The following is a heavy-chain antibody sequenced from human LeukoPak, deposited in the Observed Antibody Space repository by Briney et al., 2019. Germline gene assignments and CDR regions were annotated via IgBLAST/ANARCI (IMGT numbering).Heavy chain of an antibody. V-gene: IGHV1-2*02. D-gene: IGHD2-15*01. CDR3: ASGGYCSGGSCYGDDY. CDR1: GYTFTSYY. CDR2: INPNSGGT. J-gene: IGHJ4*02. Sequence: GASVKVSCKASGYTFTSYYMHWVRQAPGQGLEWMGWINPNSGGTNYAQKFQGRVTMTRDTSISTAYMELSRLRSDDTAVYYCASGGYCSGGSCYGDDYWGQGTLVTVSS.